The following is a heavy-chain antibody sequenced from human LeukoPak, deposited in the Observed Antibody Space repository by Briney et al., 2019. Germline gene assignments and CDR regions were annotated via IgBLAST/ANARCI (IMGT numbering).Heavy chain of an antibody. D-gene: IGHD3-10*01. CDR3: AASYFVSGSYWTFDY. CDR2: IKSKTDGGTA. Sequence: GGSLRLSCAASGFTFSNAWMSWVRQAPGEGLEWVGRIKSKTDGGTADYAAPVRDRFTISRDDSKNTLFLQMNSLKTEDTAVYYCAASYFVSGSYWTFDYWGQGNLVTVSS. J-gene: IGHJ4*02. CDR1: GFTFSNAW. V-gene: IGHV3-15*01.